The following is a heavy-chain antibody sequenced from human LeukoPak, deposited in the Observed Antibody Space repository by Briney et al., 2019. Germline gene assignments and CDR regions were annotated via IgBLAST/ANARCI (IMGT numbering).Heavy chain of an antibody. CDR1: GGSISSYS. CDR3: AIATHVLTSTGTGYGMDV. Sequence: SETLSLTCTVSGGSISSYSWTWIRLPPGKGLEWVGYIYYTGSTNYNPSLKSRVTMSVDTSKNQFSLELSSVTASDTAMYYCAIATHVLTSTGTGYGMDVWGRGTTVTVSS. CDR2: IYYTGST. J-gene: IGHJ6*02. V-gene: IGHV4-59*01. D-gene: IGHD1-7*01.